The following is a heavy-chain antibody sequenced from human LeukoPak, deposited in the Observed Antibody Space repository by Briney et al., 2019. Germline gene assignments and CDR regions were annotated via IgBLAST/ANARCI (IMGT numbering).Heavy chain of an antibody. CDR2: INPNSGGT. J-gene: IGHJ6*03. D-gene: IGHD3-9*01. V-gene: IGHV1-2*06. CDR3: ARVGAYYDILTGRERRIIHDYYMDV. Sequence: ASVKVSCKASGYTFTGYYMHWVRQAPGQGLEWMGRINPNSGGTNYAQKFQGRVTMTRDTSISTAYMELSRLRSDDTAVYYCARVGAYYDILTGRERRIIHDYYMDVWGKGTTVTVSS. CDR1: GYTFTGYY.